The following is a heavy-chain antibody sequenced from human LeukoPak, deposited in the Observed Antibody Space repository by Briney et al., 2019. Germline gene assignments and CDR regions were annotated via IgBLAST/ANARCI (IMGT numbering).Heavy chain of an antibody. V-gene: IGHV3-53*01. D-gene: IGHD2-21*01. J-gene: IGHJ3*02. CDR1: GFTVSSKY. Sequence: GGSLRLSCAASGFTVSSKYMSWVRQAPGKGLEGVSVICSGGSTYYADSVKGRFTISRDNSKNTLYLQMNSLRAEDTAVYYCAKDGDAYCGGDCHDAFDIWGQGTMVTVSS. CDR2: ICSGGST. CDR3: AKDGDAYCGGDCHDAFDI.